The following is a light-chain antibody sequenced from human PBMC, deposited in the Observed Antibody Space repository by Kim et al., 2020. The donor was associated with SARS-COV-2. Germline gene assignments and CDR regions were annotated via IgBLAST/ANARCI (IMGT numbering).Light chain of an antibody. CDR3: QQYASSPGT. V-gene: IGKV3-20*01. CDR2: GAS. J-gene: IGKJ2*01. Sequence: EIVLTQSPGTLSLSPGEGAILSCRASQSVSSNYVAWHQQKPGQAPRLLIYGASTRATGIPDRFSGSVSETDFTLTISRLEPEDFAVYYCQQYASSPGTFGQGTKLEI. CDR1: QSVSSNY.